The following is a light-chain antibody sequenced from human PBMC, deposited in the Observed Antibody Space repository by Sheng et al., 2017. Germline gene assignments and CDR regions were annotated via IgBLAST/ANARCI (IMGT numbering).Light chain of an antibody. CDR3: QQYHSWPPFT. CDR1: QGISNS. J-gene: IGKJ4*01. Sequence: DIQMTQSPSSLSASLRDRVTITCRASQGISNSLAWYQQKPGKAPKLLLYAASTLDGGVPARFSGSGSGTDFTLTISSLQSEDFAVYYCQQYHSWPPFTFGGGTKVEIK. V-gene: IGKV1-NL1*01. CDR2: AAS.